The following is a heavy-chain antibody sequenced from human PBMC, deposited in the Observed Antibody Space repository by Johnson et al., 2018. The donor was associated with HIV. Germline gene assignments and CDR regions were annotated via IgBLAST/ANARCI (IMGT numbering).Heavy chain of an antibody. V-gene: IGHV3-30*03. D-gene: IGHD6-19*01. CDR2: ISYDGSKK. Sequence: QVQLVESGGGVVQPGRSLRLSCAASRFTFSSYVMHWVRQAPGKGLEWVAVISYDGSKKYADSVKGRFTIPRDNSRKTLYLQMNSLRAEDTAVYYCERETGIAVADTALTTFDIWGQGTMVTVSS. CDR3: ERETGIAVADTALTTFDI. CDR1: RFTFSSYV. J-gene: IGHJ3*02.